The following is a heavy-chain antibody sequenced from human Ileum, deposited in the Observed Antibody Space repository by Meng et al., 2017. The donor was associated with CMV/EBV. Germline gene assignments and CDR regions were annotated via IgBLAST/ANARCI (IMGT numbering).Heavy chain of an antibody. CDR3: ARDGLNERYFDY. J-gene: IGHJ4*02. CDR1: GYIFTSNN. V-gene: IGHV7-4-1*02. Sequence: QLQLVQSGSEVKKSGASAKVSFKSSGYIFTSNNLIWVRQAPGQGPEWLGWINNNTGNPTYARDFTGRFIFSLDTSVSTAYLQISGLKAEDNAVYYCARDGLNERYFDYWGQGTLVTVSS. CDR2: INNNTGNP.